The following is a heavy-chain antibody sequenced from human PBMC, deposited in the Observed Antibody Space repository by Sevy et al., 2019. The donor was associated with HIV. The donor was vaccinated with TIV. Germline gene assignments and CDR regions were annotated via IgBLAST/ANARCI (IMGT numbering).Heavy chain of an antibody. CDR2: IRYDGSNK. V-gene: IGHV3-30*02. CDR3: AKEDIVVVPAAYYYYYYGMDV. D-gene: IGHD2-2*01. CDR1: GFTFSSYG. J-gene: IGHJ6*02. Sequence: GGFLRLSCAASGFTFSSYGMHWVRQAPGKGLEWVAFIRYDGSNKYYADAVKGRFTISRDNSKNTLYLQMNSLRAEDTAVYYCAKEDIVVVPAAYYYYYYGMDVWGQGTTVTVSS.